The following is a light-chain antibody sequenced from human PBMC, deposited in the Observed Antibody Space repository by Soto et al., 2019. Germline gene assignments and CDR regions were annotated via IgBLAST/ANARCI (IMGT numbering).Light chain of an antibody. Sequence: DIVMTQSPDSLAVSLGERATINCKSSQSVLSSSNNKNYLAWYQQKPGQPPKLLIYWASTRESGVPDLFSGSGSGTDFTLTVSSLQAEDLAVYYCQQYYSTPDTFGQGTKLEIK. J-gene: IGKJ2*01. CDR2: WAS. V-gene: IGKV4-1*01. CDR3: QQYYSTPDT. CDR1: QSVLSSSNNKNY.